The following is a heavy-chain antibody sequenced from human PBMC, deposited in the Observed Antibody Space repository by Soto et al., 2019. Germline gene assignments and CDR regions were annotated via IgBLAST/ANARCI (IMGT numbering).Heavy chain of an antibody. CDR2: VYYTGNT. Sequence: SETLSLTCTVSGGSVRSGLYYWTWIRQPPGKGLEWIGYVYYTGNTNYNPSLKSRLTISVDTSKNQFSLKLTSVTAADTAVYYCARDRTAAAGSDYWGQGTLVTVSS. CDR1: GGSVRSGLYY. J-gene: IGHJ4*02. D-gene: IGHD6-13*01. V-gene: IGHV4-61*01. CDR3: ARDRTAAAGSDY.